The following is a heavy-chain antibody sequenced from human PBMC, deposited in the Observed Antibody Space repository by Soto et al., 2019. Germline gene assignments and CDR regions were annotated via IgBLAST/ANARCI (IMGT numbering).Heavy chain of an antibody. V-gene: IGHV4-59*01. J-gene: IGHJ6*02. Sequence: SETLSLTCTASGGSISSYYWSWIRQPPGKGLEWIGYIYYSGSTNYNPSLKSRVTISVDTSKNQFSLKLSSVTAADTAVYYCARGSPGYYGMDVWGQGTTVTVSS. CDR1: GGSISSYY. D-gene: IGHD1-26*01. CDR2: IYYSGST. CDR3: ARGSPGYYGMDV.